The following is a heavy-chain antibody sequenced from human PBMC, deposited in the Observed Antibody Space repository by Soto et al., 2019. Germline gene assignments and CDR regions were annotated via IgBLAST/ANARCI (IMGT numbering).Heavy chain of an antibody. V-gene: IGHV4-59*01. Sequence: QVQLQESGPGLVKPSETLSLTCTVSGGSISSYYWSWIRQPPGKGLEWIGYIYYSGSTNYNPSLKSRVTISVDTSKNQFSLKLSSVTAADTAVYYCARAVSYAKRGAFDIWGQGTMVTVSS. CDR2: IYYSGST. CDR1: GGSISSYY. CDR3: ARAVSYAKRGAFDI. D-gene: IGHD2-2*01. J-gene: IGHJ3*02.